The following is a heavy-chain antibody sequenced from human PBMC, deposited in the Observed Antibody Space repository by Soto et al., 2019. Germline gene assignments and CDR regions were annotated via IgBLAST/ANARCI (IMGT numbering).Heavy chain of an antibody. D-gene: IGHD6-19*01. Sequence: QVQLVESGGGVVQPGRYLRLSCAASGFTFSSYGMHWVRQVPGKGLEWVAVISYDGSNKYYADSVKGRFTISRDNSKNTLYLQMNSLRAEDTAVYYCAKSQLGSGWGQGTLVTVSS. CDR3: AKSQLGSG. J-gene: IGHJ4*02. CDR2: ISYDGSNK. V-gene: IGHV3-30*18. CDR1: GFTFSSYG.